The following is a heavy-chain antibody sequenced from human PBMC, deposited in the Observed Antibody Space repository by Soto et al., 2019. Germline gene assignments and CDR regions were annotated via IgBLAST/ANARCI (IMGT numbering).Heavy chain of an antibody. V-gene: IGHV3-11*01. CDR2: ISSSGSTI. Sequence: PGGSLRLSCAASGFTFSDYYMSWIRQAPGKGLEWVSYISSSGSTIYYADSVKGRFTISRDNAKNSLYLQMNSLRAEDTAVYYCARGLRLRYFDWLLRPFAYWGQGTLVTVSS. CDR3: ARGLRLRYFDWLLRPFAY. CDR1: GFTFSDYY. D-gene: IGHD3-9*01. J-gene: IGHJ4*02.